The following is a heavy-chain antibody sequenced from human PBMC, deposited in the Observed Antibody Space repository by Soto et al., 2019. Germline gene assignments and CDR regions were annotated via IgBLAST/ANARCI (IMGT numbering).Heavy chain of an antibody. V-gene: IGHV3-30*18. D-gene: IGHD1-7*01. CDR3: AKDRVGGTFYTPLGF. Sequence: PGGSLRLSCQASGFNFDNYGMHWVRQAPGKGLEWVAVITYDGSFQHYADSVKGRFTISRDNSKNTLSLHLNTLKPEDTAVYHCAKDRVGGTFYTPLGFWGQGTLVTVSS. CDR1: GFNFDNYG. J-gene: IGHJ4*02. CDR2: ITYDGSFQ.